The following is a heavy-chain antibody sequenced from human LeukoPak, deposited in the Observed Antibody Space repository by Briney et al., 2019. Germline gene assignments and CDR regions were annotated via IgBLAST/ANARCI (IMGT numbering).Heavy chain of an antibody. V-gene: IGHV3-7*03. CDR1: GFTFSTYW. CDR2: IKQDGSEK. J-gene: IGHJ5*02. D-gene: IGHD6-13*01. CDR3: AKEYSSSGYNWFDP. Sequence: PGGSLRLSCAASGFTFSTYWMSWVRQAPGKGLEWVANIKQDGSEKYYVDSVKGRFTISRDNAKNSLYLQMNSLRAEDTALYYCAKEYSSSGYNWFDPWGQGTLVTVSS.